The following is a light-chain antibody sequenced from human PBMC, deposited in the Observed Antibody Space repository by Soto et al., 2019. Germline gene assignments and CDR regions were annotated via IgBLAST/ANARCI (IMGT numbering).Light chain of an antibody. CDR3: QQYKSYWT. CDR2: DVS. CDR1: QSISSW. Sequence: DIQMTQSPPTLSASVGDRVTITCRASQSISSWLAWYQQKPGKAPKLLIYDVSSLESGVPSRFSGTGSGTEFTLTISSLQPDDFATYYCQQYKSYWTFGQGTKVDIK. V-gene: IGKV1-5*01. J-gene: IGKJ1*01.